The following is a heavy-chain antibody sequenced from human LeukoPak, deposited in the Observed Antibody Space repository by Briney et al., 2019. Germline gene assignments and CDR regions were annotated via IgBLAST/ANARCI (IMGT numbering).Heavy chain of an antibody. V-gene: IGHV4-4*07. CDR3: ARAPTTVTIEYFDY. CDR1: GGSISSYY. J-gene: IGHJ4*02. D-gene: IGHD4-17*01. Sequence: SETLSLTCTVSGGSISSYYWSWIRQPAGKGLEWIGRIYTTGSTNYNPSLKSRVTMSVDKSRNQFSLKLNSVTAADTAVYYCARAPTTVTIEYFDYWDQGTLVTVSS. CDR2: IYTTGST.